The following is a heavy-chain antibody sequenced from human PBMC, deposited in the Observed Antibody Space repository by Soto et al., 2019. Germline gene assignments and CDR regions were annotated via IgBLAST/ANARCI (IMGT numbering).Heavy chain of an antibody. J-gene: IGHJ6*02. CDR3: TRDYSNYSYYGMDV. D-gene: IGHD4-4*01. Sequence: PGGSLRLSCTASGFTFGDYAMSWVRQAPGKGLEWVGFIRSKAYGGTTEYAASVKGRFTISRDDSKSIAYLQMNSLKTEDTAVYYCTRDYSNYSYYGMDVWGQGTTVTVSS. CDR2: IRSKAYGGTT. V-gene: IGHV3-49*04. CDR1: GFTFGDYA.